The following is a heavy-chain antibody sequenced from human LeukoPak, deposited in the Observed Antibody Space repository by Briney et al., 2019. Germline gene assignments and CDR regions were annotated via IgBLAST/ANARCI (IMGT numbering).Heavy chain of an antibody. V-gene: IGHV4-34*01. CDR3: ARGQVKQQLLPRTGSRYYYYYMDV. CDR2: INHSGST. Sequence: PSETLSLTCVVYGGSFSGYYCSWIRQPPGKGLEWIGEINHSGSTNYSSSLKSRVTISVDTSKNQFSLKLSSVTAADTAVYYCARGQVKQQLLPRTGSRYYYYYMDVWGKGTTVTVSS. D-gene: IGHD6-13*01. J-gene: IGHJ6*03. CDR1: GGSFSGYY.